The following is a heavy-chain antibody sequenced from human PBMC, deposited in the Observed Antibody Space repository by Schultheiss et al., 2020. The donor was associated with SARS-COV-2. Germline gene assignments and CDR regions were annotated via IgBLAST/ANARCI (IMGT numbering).Heavy chain of an antibody. Sequence: GGSLRLSCVVSGFTFSSYGMHWVRQAPGKGLEWVAVISYDGSDQYYADSEKGRFTISRVNSKNTLYLQTNSLRPEDTAVYYCAKLKSPVDYWGQGTLVTVSS. CDR2: ISYDGSDQ. CDR3: AKLKSPVDY. V-gene: IGHV3-30*18. J-gene: IGHJ4*02. CDR1: GFTFSSYG.